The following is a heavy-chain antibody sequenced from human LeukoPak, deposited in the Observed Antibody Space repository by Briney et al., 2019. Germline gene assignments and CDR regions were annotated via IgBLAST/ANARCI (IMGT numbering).Heavy chain of an antibody. V-gene: IGHV4-59*01. CDR1: GGSISSYY. CDR3: ARSPSPAAPDY. Sequence: SETLSLTCTVSGGSISSYYWSWIRQPPGKGLEWIGYIYYSGSTNYNPSLKSRVTISVDTSKNRFSLKLSSVTAADTAVYYCARSPSPAAPDYWGQGTLVTVSS. CDR2: IYYSGST. D-gene: IGHD2-15*01. J-gene: IGHJ4*02.